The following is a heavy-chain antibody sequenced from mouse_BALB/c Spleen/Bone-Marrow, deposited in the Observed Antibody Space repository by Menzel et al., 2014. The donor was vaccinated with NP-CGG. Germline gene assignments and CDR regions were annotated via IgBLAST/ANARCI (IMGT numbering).Heavy chain of an antibody. Sequence: VQLQQSGPELEKPGASVKISCKASGYSFXGYNMNWVKRSNGRSLEWIGDVDPYYGGTSYNQKFKGKATLTVDKSSSTAYMLLKSLTSEDSAVYYCAKSVSLRAMDYWGQGTSVTVSS. CDR1: GYSFXGYN. CDR3: AKSVSLRAMDY. J-gene: IGHJ4*01. D-gene: IGHD6-2*01. CDR2: VDPYYGGT. V-gene: IGHV1-39*01.